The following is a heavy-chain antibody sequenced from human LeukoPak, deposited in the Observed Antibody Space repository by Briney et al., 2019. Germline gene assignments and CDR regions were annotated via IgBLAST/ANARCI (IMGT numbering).Heavy chain of an antibody. Sequence: KPSETLSLTCTVSGGSVSSGSYYWSWIRQPPGKGLEWIGYIYYSGSTNYNPSLRSRVTISVDTSKNQFSLKLSSVTAADTAVYYCARVPSIMIFGVVTPYYFDYWGQGTLVTVSS. V-gene: IGHV4-61*01. J-gene: IGHJ4*02. CDR2: IYYSGST. CDR3: ARVPSIMIFGVVTPYYFDY. CDR1: GGSVSSGSYY. D-gene: IGHD3-3*01.